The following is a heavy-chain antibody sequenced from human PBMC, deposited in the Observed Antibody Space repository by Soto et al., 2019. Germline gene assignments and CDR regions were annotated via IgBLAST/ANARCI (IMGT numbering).Heavy chain of an antibody. Sequence: QVQLVESGGGVVQSGRSLRLFCAASGFTLSSHGMHWVRQAPGKGLEWVAFVSFDENNRYYADSVKGRFTIFRDSAKNTVYLQMNSLRSEDTAVYYCAKDALFTIDDYHMGVWGKGTTVTVSS. CDR1: GFTLSSHG. V-gene: IGHV3-30*18. J-gene: IGHJ6*03. CDR2: VSFDENNR. D-gene: IGHD3-3*01. CDR3: AKDALFTIDDYHMGV.